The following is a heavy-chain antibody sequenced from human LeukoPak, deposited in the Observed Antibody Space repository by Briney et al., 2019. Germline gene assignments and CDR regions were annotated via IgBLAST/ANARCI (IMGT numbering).Heavy chain of an antibody. D-gene: IGHD2-15*01. CDR3: ARGGGSPI. J-gene: IGHJ4*02. V-gene: IGHV4-59*11. CDR1: GGPISSHY. Sequence: SETLSLTCTVSGGPISSHYWSWVRQPPGEGLEWIGYIYYTGSTNYNPSLKSRLTISVDTSKNQFSLKLSSVTAADTAVYYCARGGGSPIWGQGTLVTVSS. CDR2: IYYTGST.